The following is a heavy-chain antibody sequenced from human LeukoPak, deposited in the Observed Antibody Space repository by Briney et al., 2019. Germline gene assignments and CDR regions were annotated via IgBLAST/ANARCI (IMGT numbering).Heavy chain of an antibody. CDR2: IKQDGSEK. J-gene: IGHJ4*02. CDR3: ARFRAAAGKGNYYFDY. CDR1: GFTFSSYW. D-gene: IGHD6-13*01. Sequence: GGSLRLSCAASGFTFSSYWMSWVRQVPGKGLEWVANIKQDGSEKYYVDSVKGRFTISRDNAKNSLYLQMNSLRAEDTAVYYCARFRAAAGKGNYYFDYWGQGTLVTVSS. V-gene: IGHV3-7*01.